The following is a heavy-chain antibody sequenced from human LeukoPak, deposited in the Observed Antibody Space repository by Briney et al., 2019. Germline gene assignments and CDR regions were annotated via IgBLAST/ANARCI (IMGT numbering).Heavy chain of an antibody. V-gene: IGHV3-74*01. CDR2: IDNGGSDI. CDR3: ARGGFSHGFDV. J-gene: IGHJ3*01. CDR1: GFTFRDYW. Sequence: PGGSLRLSCAASGFTFRDYWIHWVRQAPGKGLVWVGCIDNGGSDIIYADSVKGRFTVSRDNAKNALFLQMNSLRAEDTAVYFCARGGFSHGFDVWGQGTVVTVSS. D-gene: IGHD5-12*01.